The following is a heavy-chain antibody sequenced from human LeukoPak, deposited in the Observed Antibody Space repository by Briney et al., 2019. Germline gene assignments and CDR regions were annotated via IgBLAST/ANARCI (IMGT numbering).Heavy chain of an antibody. CDR2: ISSSSSYI. Sequence: GGSLRLSCAASGFTFSSYSMNWVRQAPGKGLEWVSSISSSSSYIYYADSVKGRFTISRDNAKNSLYLQMNSLRAEDTAVYYCARDGPYYDSISGLPEIWGQGTMVTVSS. CDR1: GFTFSSYS. D-gene: IGHD3-22*01. CDR3: ARDGPYYDSISGLPEI. J-gene: IGHJ3*02. V-gene: IGHV3-21*01.